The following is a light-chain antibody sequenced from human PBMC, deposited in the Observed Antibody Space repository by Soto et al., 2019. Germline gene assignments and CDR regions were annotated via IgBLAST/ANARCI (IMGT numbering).Light chain of an antibody. CDR2: YDD. J-gene: IGLJ1*01. V-gene: IGLV1-36*01. CDR3: ATWDDSLKGHV. CDR1: SSNIENNA. Sequence: QSVLTQPPSVSEAPRQRVTISCSGSSSNIENNAVNWYQQLPGKAPKLLIYYDDLLPSGVSDRFSGSKSGTSASLAISGLQSEDEADYYCATWDDSLKGHVFGTGTKLTVL.